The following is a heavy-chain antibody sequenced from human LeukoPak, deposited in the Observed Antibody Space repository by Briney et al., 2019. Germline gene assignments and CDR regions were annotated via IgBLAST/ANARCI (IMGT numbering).Heavy chain of an antibody. CDR1: GGSISSSSYY. D-gene: IGHD6-13*01. V-gene: IGHV4-39*01. CDR2: IYYSGST. J-gene: IGHJ5*02. Sequence: SETLSLTCTVSGGSISSSSYYWGWIRQPPGKGLEWIGSIYYSGSTYYNPSLKSRVTISVDTSKNQFSLKLSSVTAADTAVYYCARTRMTPSSWRININWFDPWGQGTLVTVSS. CDR3: ARTRMTPSSWRININWFDP.